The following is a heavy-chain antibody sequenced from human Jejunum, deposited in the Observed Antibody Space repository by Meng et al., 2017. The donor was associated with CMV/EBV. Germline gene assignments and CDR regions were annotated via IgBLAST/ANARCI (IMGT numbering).Heavy chain of an antibody. CDR2: ISGYNGNT. CDR3: ARPVPAAISWGPTYYGMDV. CDR1: YG. Sequence: YGLSWVRWAPGQGLEWMGWISGYNGNTKYAQRFQGRVSITADTSTNSVFMELRSLTSDDTAVYYCARPVPAAISWGPTYYGMDVWGQGTTVTVSS. J-gene: IGHJ6*02. D-gene: IGHD2-2*01. V-gene: IGHV1-18*01.